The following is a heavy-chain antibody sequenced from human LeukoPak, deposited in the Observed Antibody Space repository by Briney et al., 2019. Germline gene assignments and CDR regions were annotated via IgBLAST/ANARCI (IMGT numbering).Heavy chain of an antibody. CDR1: GYTFTSYG. CDR3: ARGGGREDGAATRYYYYMDV. J-gene: IGHJ6*03. V-gene: IGHV1-18*01. D-gene: IGHD1-26*01. Sequence: GASVKVSCKASGYTFTSYGISWVRQAPGQGLEWMGWISAYNGNTNYAQKLQGRVTMTTDTSTSTAYMELRSLRSDDTAVYYCARGGGREDGAATRYYYYMDVWGKGTTVTVSS. CDR2: ISAYNGNT.